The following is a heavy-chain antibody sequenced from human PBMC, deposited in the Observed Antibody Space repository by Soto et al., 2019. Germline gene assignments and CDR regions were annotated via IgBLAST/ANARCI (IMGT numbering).Heavy chain of an antibody. V-gene: IGHV1-69*13. CDR2: IIPIFGKA. CDR3: ARARPIAAAGTIFAFDI. D-gene: IGHD6-13*01. Sequence: ASVKVSCKASGCTFSGYAISWVRHAPGQGFEWMGGIIPIFGKANSAQKFQGRVTITADESTSTAYMELSSLRSEDTAVYYCARARPIAAAGTIFAFDIWGQGTMVTVSS. J-gene: IGHJ3*02. CDR1: GCTFSGYA.